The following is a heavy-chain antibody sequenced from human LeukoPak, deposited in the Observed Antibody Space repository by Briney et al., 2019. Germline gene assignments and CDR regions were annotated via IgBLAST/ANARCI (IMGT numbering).Heavy chain of an antibody. V-gene: IGHV3-21*01. CDR1: GFTFSSYS. CDR3: ARDFTDYYYYYGMDV. Sequence: GGSLRLSCAASGFTFSSYSMNWVRQAPGKGLEWVSSISSSSSYIYYADSVKGLFTISRDNAKNSLYLQMNSLRAEDTAVYYCARDFTDYYYYYGMDVWGQGTTVTVSS. CDR2: ISSSSSYI. D-gene: IGHD3-16*01. J-gene: IGHJ6*02.